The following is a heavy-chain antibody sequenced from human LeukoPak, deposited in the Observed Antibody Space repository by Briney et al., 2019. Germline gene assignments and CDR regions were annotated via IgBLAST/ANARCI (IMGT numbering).Heavy chain of an antibody. J-gene: IGHJ6*03. Sequence: GGSLRLSCTVSGFTVSSNSMSWVRQAPGKGLEWVSFIYSGGNTHYSDSVKGRFTISRDNSKNTLYLQMNSLRAEDTAVYYCAKVGPMTSVTRVFRSRTYYYYYMDVWGKGTTVTVSS. V-gene: IGHV3-53*01. CDR2: IYSGGNT. CDR3: AKVGPMTSVTRVFRSRTYYYYYMDV. D-gene: IGHD4-17*01. CDR1: GFTVSSNS.